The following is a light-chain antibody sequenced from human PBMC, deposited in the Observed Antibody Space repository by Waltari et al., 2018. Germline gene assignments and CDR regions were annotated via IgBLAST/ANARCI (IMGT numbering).Light chain of an antibody. CDR2: GAS. CDR1: QSVSSN. J-gene: IGKJ1*01. Sequence: EIVMTQSPATLSVSPGERATLSCRASQSVSSNLAWYQQQPGQAPRPLIYGASTGATGIPARLSGKGSGTEFTLSISSLQSEDFAVYYCQQYNNWPPWTFGQGTKVEIK. V-gene: IGKV3-15*01. CDR3: QQYNNWPPWT.